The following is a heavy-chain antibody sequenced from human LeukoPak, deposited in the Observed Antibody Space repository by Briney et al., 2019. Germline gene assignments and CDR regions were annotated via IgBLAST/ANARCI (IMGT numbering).Heavy chain of an antibody. CDR1: GFTFSSYA. Sequence: PGGSLRLSCAASGFTFSSYAMSWVRQAPGKGPEWVSAISGSGGSTYYADSVKGRFTISRDNSKNTLYLQMNSLRAEDTAVYYCAKETKKGKTWIQLWTYFDYWGQGTLVTVSS. J-gene: IGHJ4*02. V-gene: IGHV3-23*01. CDR3: AKETKKGKTWIQLWTYFDY. D-gene: IGHD5-18*01. CDR2: ISGSGGST.